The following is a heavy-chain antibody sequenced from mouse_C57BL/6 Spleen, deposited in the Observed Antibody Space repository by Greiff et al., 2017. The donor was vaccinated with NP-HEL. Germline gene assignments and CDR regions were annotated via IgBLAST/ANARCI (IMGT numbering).Heavy chain of an antibody. Sequence: QVHVKQPGAELVRPGSSVKLSCKASGYTFTSYGMHWVKQRPIQGLEWIGNIDPSDSETHYNQKFKDKATLTVDKSSSTAYMQLSSLTSEDSAVYYWARSEDYDGYYYAMDYWGQGTSVTVSS. CDR1: GYTFTSYG. CDR2: IDPSDSET. D-gene: IGHD2-4*01. CDR3: ARSEDYDGYYYAMDY. J-gene: IGHJ4*01. V-gene: IGHV1-52*01.